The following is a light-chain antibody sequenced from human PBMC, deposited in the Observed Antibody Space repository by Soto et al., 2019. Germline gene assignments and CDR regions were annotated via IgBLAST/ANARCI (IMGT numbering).Light chain of an antibody. J-gene: IGKJ1*01. CDR3: QQRSDWPAWT. CDR2: DAS. Sequence: EIVLTQSPASLSLSPGERATLSCRASQSVSSSLAWYQQKPGLPPRLLIYDASNRAAGIPARFSGSGSGTDFTLTISSLEPADFAVYYCQQRSDWPAWTFGQGTKVDIK. CDR1: QSVSSS. V-gene: IGKV3-11*01.